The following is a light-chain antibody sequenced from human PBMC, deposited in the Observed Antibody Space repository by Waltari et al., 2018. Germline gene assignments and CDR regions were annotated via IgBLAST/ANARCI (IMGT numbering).Light chain of an antibody. CDR1: QSVSSN. CDR2: DAS. J-gene: IGKJ4*01. Sequence: EIVLTQSPATLFLSPGERATLSSRASQSVSSNLAWYQQKPGQAPRLLVYDASNRATGVPARFSGSGSGTDFTLIISSLEPEDFAVYYCQHHHNWPLAFGGGTKVEIK. CDR3: QHHHNWPLA. V-gene: IGKV3-11*01.